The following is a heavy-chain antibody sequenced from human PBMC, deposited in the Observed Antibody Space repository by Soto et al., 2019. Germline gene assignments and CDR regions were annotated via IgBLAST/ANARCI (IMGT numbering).Heavy chain of an antibody. CDR2: ISYDGSNK. CDR3: AREMVGVVPAATLLNWFDP. Sequence: VQLVESGGGLVQPGGSLRLSCAASGFTFSSHWMHWVRQAPGKGLVWVAVISYDGSNKYYADSVKGRFTISRDNSKNTLYLQMNSLRAEDTAVYYCAREMVGVVPAATLLNWFDPWGQGTLVTVSS. CDR1: GFTFSSHW. D-gene: IGHD2-2*01. J-gene: IGHJ5*02. V-gene: IGHV3-30-3*01.